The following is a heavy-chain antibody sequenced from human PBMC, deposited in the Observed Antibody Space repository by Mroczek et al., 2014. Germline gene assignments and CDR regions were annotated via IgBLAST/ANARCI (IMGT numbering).Heavy chain of an antibody. CDR1: GFTFSSYA. J-gene: IGHJ4*02. CDR2: ISGSGGST. D-gene: IGHD2-2*01. V-gene: IGHV3-23*01. CDR3: AKLHSLVVVPAALDY. Sequence: EVQLLETGGGLVQPGGSLRLSCAASGFTFSSYAMSWVRQAPGKGLEWVSAISGSGGSTYYADSVKGRFTISRDNSKNTLYLQMNSLRAEDTAVYYCAKLHSLVVVPAALDYWAREPWSPSPQ.